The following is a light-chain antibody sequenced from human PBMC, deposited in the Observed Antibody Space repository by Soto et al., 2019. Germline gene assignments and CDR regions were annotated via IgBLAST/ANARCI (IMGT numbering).Light chain of an antibody. V-gene: IGKV3-20*01. J-gene: IGKJ1*01. CDR3: QQYYSYPRT. Sequence: VLTRSPCTLCLSQVERATLDCRASQSVSSSYLAWYQQKPGQAPRLLIYAAYTLQSGVPSRSSGSGSGTDFTLTICCLQSEDFATYYCQQYYSYPRTFGQGTKA. CDR2: AAY. CDR1: QSVSSSY.